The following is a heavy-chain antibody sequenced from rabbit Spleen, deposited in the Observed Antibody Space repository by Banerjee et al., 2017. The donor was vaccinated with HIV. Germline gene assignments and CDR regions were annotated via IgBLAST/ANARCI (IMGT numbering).Heavy chain of an antibody. Sequence: QEQLEESGGDLVQPEGSLTLTCTASGFSFSSSYWMSWVRQAPGKGLEWIGYIDPVFGITYYANWVNGRFSISRENAQNTVFLQMISLTAADTATYFCARDAGTGDYIDVYFNLWGQGTLVTVS. J-gene: IGHJ4*01. CDR1: GFSFSSSYW. CDR2: IDPVFGIT. CDR3: ARDAGTGDYIDVYFNL. D-gene: IGHD8-1*01. V-gene: IGHV1S45*01.